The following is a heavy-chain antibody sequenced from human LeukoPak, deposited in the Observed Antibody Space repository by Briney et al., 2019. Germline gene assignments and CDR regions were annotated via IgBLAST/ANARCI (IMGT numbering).Heavy chain of an antibody. D-gene: IGHD5-18*01. CDR2: INHSGST. Sequence: SETLSLTCAVYGGSFSGYYWSWIRQPPGKGLEWIGEINHSGSTNYNPSLKSRVTISVDTSKNQFSLKLGSVTAADTAVYYCARGNSYGYRAHWFDPWGQGTLVTVSS. CDR3: ARGNSYGYRAHWFDP. V-gene: IGHV4-34*01. J-gene: IGHJ5*02. CDR1: GGSFSGYY.